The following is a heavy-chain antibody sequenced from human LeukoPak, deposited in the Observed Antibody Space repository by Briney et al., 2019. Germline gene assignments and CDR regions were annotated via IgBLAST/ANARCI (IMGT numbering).Heavy chain of an antibody. V-gene: IGHV1-18*01. CDR3: ARGQGPYDSSGDDAFDI. D-gene: IGHD3-22*01. CDR1: GYTFTSYG. Sequence: ASVKVSCKASGYTFTSYGISWVRQAPGQGLEWMGWISAYNGNTNYAQKFQGRVTMTTDTSTSTASMELGSLRSDDTAVYYCARGQGPYDSSGDDAFDIWGQGTMVTVSS. J-gene: IGHJ3*02. CDR2: ISAYNGNT.